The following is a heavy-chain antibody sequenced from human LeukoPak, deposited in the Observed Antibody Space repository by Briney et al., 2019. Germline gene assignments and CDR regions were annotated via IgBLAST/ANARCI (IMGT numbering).Heavy chain of an antibody. CDR2: ISSSSSTI. V-gene: IGHV3-48*01. CDR1: GFTFSSYS. J-gene: IGHJ5*02. D-gene: IGHD1-26*01. CDR3: ARGGSYNWFDP. Sequence: GGSLRLSCAASGFTFSSYSMNWVRQAPGKGLEWVSYISSSSSTIYYADSVKGRFTISRDNAKNSLYLQMNSLRAEDTAVYYCARGGSYNWFDPWGQGTLVTVSS.